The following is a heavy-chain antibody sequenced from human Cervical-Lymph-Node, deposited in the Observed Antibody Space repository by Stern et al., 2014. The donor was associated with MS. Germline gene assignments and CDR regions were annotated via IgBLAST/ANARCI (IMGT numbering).Heavy chain of an antibody. V-gene: IGHV3-7*01. D-gene: IGHD4-17*01. CDR3: VRESYGDYI. J-gene: IGHJ4*02. CDR1: GFTFNQFW. CDR2: IKQDGSDK. Sequence: VQLVESGGGLVQPGGSLRLSCAASGFTFNQFWMTWVRQAPGKGLEWVANIKQDGSDKNYVDSVRGRFSISRDNAKNSLFLQMNSLRAEDTAVYYCVRESYGDYIWGQGTLVTVSS.